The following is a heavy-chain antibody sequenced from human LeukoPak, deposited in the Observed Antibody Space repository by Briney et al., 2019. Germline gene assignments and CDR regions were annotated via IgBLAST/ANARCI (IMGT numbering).Heavy chain of an antibody. CDR3: AKDSVAGDGFWDFDY. D-gene: IGHD3/OR15-3a*01. Sequence: GGSLRLSCTASRFTFKNYAMSWVRQAPGKGLEWVSGITGGGGTINYADSVKGRFTISRDNSKNTLYLQMNSLGAEDSAVYYCAKDSVAGDGFWDFDYWGQGTLVTVSS. V-gene: IGHV3-23*01. J-gene: IGHJ4*02. CDR1: RFTFKNYA. CDR2: ITGGGGTI.